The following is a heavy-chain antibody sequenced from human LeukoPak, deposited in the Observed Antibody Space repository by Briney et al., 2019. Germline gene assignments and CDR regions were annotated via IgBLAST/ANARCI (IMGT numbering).Heavy chain of an antibody. CDR2: IYTSGST. J-gene: IGHJ4*02. Sequence: SETLSLXCTVSGGSISSGSYYWSWIRQPAGKGLEWIGRIYTSGSTNYNPSLKSRVTISVDTSKNQFSLKLSSVTAADTAVYYCARDGGVGCSGGSCYVGWGQGTLVTVSS. V-gene: IGHV4-61*02. D-gene: IGHD2-15*01. CDR3: ARDGGVGCSGGSCYVG. CDR1: GGSISSGSYY.